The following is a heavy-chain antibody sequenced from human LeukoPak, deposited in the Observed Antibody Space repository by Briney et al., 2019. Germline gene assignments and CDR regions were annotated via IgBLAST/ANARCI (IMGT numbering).Heavy chain of an antibody. D-gene: IGHD2-8*01. CDR1: GYTFTGYY. CDR2: INPNSGGT. J-gene: IGHJ3*02. Sequence: ASVKVSCKASGYTFTGYYMHWVRQAPGQGLEWMGWINPNSGGTNYAQKFQGRVTMTRDTSISTAYMELSRLRSDDTAVYYCAREDTVLMVYAIDGAFDIWGQGTMVTVSS. CDR3: AREDTVLMVYAIDGAFDI. V-gene: IGHV1-2*02.